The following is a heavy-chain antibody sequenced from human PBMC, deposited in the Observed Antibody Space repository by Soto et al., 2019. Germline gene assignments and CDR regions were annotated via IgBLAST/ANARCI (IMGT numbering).Heavy chain of an antibody. J-gene: IGHJ5*02. CDR2: INPTTGGT. V-gene: IGHV1-2*02. CDR3: ALSGDSRVTAFDP. CDR1: GNTFTAYY. D-gene: IGHD2-21*02. Sequence: GASVKVSCKASGNTFTAYYIHWVRQAPGQGLEWMGWINPTTGGTVYAQNFRGRLTITRDTSISTVYMDLSSLKSDDTAVFYCALSGDSRVTAFDPWGQGTLVTVSS.